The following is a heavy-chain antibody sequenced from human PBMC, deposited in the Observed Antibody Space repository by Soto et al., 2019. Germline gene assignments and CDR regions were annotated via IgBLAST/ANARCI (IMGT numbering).Heavy chain of an antibody. CDR2: INHTGGS. CDR3: AREVGYYSATRRNLYFDY. Sequence: LTCAVSGGSFSGYYWSWVRQTPGKGLEWIGDINHTGGSNYNPSLKSRVMISVDTAKTQFSLNVTSVTAADTAVYYCAREVGYYSATRRNLYFDYWGPGTLVTVSS. J-gene: IGHJ4*02. D-gene: IGHD2-2*01. CDR1: GGSFSGYY. V-gene: IGHV4-34*01.